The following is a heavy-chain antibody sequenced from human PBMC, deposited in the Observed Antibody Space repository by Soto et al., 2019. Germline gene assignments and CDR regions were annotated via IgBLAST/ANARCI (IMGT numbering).Heavy chain of an antibody. J-gene: IGHJ6*02. CDR2: IDWDDDK. CDR1: GLSLSTSGMC. V-gene: IGHV2-70*01. Sequence: SGPTLVNPTQTLTLTCTFSGLSLSTSGMCVSWIRQPPGKALEWLALIDWDDDKYYSTSLKTRLTISKDTSKNQVVLTMTHIHPVYTATYYCPRIRVAAACTYYYLYGMDVGDQGTTVTVSS. CDR3: PRIRVAAACTYYYLYGMDV. D-gene: IGHD6-13*01.